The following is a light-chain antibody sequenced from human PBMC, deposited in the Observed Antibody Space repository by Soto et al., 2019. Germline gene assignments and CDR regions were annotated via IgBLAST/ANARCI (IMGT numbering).Light chain of an antibody. Sequence: EIVMTQSPATLSVSTGERATLSCRDSQSVSSNLAWYKQKPGQAPSLVIYGASTRATGIPARFSGSWSGTDLTLTISSLQSEDFAVYYCQQCHNWPQETFGLGTKGDS. CDR1: QSVSSN. CDR2: GAS. V-gene: IGKV3-15*01. CDR3: QQCHNWPQET. J-gene: IGKJ3*01.